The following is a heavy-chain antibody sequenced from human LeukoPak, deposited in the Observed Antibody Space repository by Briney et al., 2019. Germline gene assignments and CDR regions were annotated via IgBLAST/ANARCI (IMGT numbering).Heavy chain of an antibody. CDR2: ISSPGGGT. CDR3: AKADYYDSSGYFDY. J-gene: IGHJ4*02. Sequence: GGSLRLSCAASGFTFSSYVMSWVRQAPGMGLEWVSAISSPGGGTYYADSVKGRFTISRDNSKNTLYLQMNSLRAEDTAVYYCAKADYYDSSGYFDYWGQGTLVTVSS. D-gene: IGHD3-22*01. CDR1: GFTFSSYV. V-gene: IGHV3-23*01.